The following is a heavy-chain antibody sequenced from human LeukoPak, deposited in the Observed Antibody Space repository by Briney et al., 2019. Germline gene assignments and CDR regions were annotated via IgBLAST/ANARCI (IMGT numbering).Heavy chain of an antibody. CDR1: GGSFNGYY. J-gene: IGHJ6*03. CDR2: INHSGST. D-gene: IGHD2-2*01. CDR3: ARGVRDIVVVPAAQQIYYYYYMDV. V-gene: IGHV4-34*01. Sequence: SETLSLTCAVYGGSFNGYYLSWIRQPPGKGLEWIGEINHSGSTNYNPSLKSRVTISVDTSKNQFSLKLSSVTAADTAVYYCARGVRDIVVVPAAQQIYYYYYMDVWGKGTTVTVSS.